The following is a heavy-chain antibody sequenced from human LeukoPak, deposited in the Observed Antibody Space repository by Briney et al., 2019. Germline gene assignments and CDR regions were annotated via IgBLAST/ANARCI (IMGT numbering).Heavy chain of an antibody. CDR3: ARGYSSLDP. D-gene: IGHD6-19*01. J-gene: IGHJ5*02. CDR1: GFTFSSYA. V-gene: IGHV3-23*01. Sequence: GGSLRLSCAASGFTFSSYAMSWVRQAPGKGLEWVSGISSTGGSTYYADSVKGRFTISRDNSKNTLYLHMSGLTAEDTAVYYCARGYSSLDPWGQGTLVTVSS. CDR2: ISSTGGST.